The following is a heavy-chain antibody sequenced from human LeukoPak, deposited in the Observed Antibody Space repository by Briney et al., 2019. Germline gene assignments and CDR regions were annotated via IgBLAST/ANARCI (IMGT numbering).Heavy chain of an antibody. CDR3: GAHDYGDESFDY. J-gene: IGHJ4*02. CDR2: INHSGST. Sequence: SESLSLTCAVYGGSFSGYYWSWIRQPPGKGLEWIGEINHSGSTNYNPSLKSRVTISVDTSKNQFSLKLSSVTAADTAVYYCGAHDYGDESFDYWGQGTLVTVSS. CDR1: GGSFSGYY. D-gene: IGHD4-17*01. V-gene: IGHV4-34*01.